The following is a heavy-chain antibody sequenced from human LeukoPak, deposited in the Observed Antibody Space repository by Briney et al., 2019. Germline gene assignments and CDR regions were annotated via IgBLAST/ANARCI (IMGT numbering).Heavy chain of an antibody. Sequence: ASVKVSCKASGYTFTSYYMHWVRQASGHGLEWMGIINPSGGSTSYAQKFQGRVTMTRDTSTSTVYMELSSLRSEDTAVYYCAWGYYDFWSGKGESFDYWGQGTLVTVSS. J-gene: IGHJ4*02. D-gene: IGHD3-3*01. CDR1: GYTFTSYY. V-gene: IGHV1-46*01. CDR2: INPSGGST. CDR3: AWGYYDFWSGKGESFDY.